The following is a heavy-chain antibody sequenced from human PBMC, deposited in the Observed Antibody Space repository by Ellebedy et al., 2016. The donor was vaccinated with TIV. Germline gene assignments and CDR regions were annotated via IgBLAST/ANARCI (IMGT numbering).Heavy chain of an antibody. CDR3: VSLGDWESPPVDY. D-gene: IGHD3-10*01. Sequence: PGGSLRLSCSASGFTFRYYAMHWVRQAPGKGLEYVSSISAHGRFKYYVDSVKGRFTISRDNSRDTMYLQMNSLRPEDTAVYYCVSLGDWESPPVDYWGRGTLLTVSS. V-gene: IGHV3-64D*09. J-gene: IGHJ4*02. CDR2: ISAHGRFK. CDR1: GFTFRYYA.